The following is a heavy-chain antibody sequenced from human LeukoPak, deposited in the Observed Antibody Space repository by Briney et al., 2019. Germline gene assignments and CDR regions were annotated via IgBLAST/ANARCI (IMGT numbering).Heavy chain of an antibody. CDR1: GYTLTELS. CDR3: ARDLRAWFDP. J-gene: IGHJ5*02. Sequence: ASVKVSCKVSGYTLTELSMHWVRQAPGKGLEWMGGFDPEDGETIYAQKFQGRVTITRDTSASTAYMELSSLRSEDTAVYYCARDLRAWFDPWGQGTLVTVSS. CDR2: FDPEDGET. V-gene: IGHV1-24*01.